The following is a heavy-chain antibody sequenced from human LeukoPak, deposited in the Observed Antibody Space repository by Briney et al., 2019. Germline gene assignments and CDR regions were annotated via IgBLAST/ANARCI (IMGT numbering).Heavy chain of an antibody. V-gene: IGHV4-38-2*01. CDR3: GRGGGIVGPVDF. CDR2: IYHSGRT. Sequence: PSETLSLTCGVSGYSITGGYYWGWIRQPPGKRLEWIGSIYHSGRTFYNPSLESRVTISVDTSKNQFSLNLSSVTAADSAVYYCGRGGGIVGPVDFWGPGALVTVSS. CDR1: GYSITGGYY. D-gene: IGHD1-26*01. J-gene: IGHJ4*02.